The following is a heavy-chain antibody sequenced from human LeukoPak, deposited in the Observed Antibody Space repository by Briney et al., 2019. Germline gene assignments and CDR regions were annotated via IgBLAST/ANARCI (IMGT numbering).Heavy chain of an antibody. D-gene: IGHD5-12*01. J-gene: IGHJ4*02. CDR2: INPSGGST. Sequence: ASVKVSCKASGYTFTSYYMHWVRQAPGQGLEWMGIINPSGGSTSYAQKFQGRVTMTRDMSTSTVYMELSRLRSDDTAVYYCAREGYSGYDYWGQGTLVTVSS. CDR1: GYTFTSYY. CDR3: AREGYSGYDY. V-gene: IGHV1-46*01.